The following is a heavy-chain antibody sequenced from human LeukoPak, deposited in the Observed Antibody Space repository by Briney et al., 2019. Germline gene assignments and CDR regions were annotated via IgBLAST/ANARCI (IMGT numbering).Heavy chain of an antibody. V-gene: IGHV1-2*02. CDR2: INPNSGGT. J-gene: IGHJ4*02. Sequence: ASVKVSCKASGYTFTGYYMHWVRQAPGQGLEWMGWINPNSGGTNYAQKFQGRVTMTRDTSISTAYMELSRLRSDDTAVYYCARAPITGTMYYFDYWGQGTLVTVSS. CDR3: ARAPITGTMYYFDY. D-gene: IGHD1/OR15-1a*01. CDR1: GYTFTGYY.